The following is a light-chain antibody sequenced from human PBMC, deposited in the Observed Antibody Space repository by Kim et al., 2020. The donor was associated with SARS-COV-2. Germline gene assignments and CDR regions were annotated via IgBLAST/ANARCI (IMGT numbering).Light chain of an antibody. Sequence: QSALTQPASVSGSPGQSITISCTGTSSDVGGYNYVSWYQQYPGKAPKLMLYDVTKRPSGVSNRFSGSKSGNTASLTISGLQAEDAADYYCSSYRSSGYVFGTGTKVTVL. J-gene: IGLJ1*01. CDR1: SSDVGGYNY. CDR2: DVT. V-gene: IGLV2-14*03. CDR3: SSYRSSGYV.